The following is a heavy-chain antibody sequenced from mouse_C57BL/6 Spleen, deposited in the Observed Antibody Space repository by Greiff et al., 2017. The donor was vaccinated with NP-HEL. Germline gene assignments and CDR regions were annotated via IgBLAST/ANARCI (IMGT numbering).Heavy chain of an antibody. V-gene: IGHV1-80*01. J-gene: IGHJ2*01. CDR1: GYAFSSYW. D-gene: IGHD2-4*01. Sequence: VKLVESGAELVKPGASVKISCKASGYAFSSYWMNWVKQRPGKGLEWIGQIYPGDGDTNYNGKFKGKATLTADKSSSTAYMQLSSLTSEDSAVYFCARGGTMITTIFDYWGQGTTLTVSS. CDR2: IYPGDGDT. CDR3: ARGGTMITTIFDY.